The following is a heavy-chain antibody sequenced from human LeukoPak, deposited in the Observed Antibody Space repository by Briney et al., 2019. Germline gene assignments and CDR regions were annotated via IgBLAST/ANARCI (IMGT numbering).Heavy chain of an antibody. Sequence: PSETLSLTCTVSGGSISSYYWGWSRQPPGKGLEWIGYIYYSGSTNYNPSLKSRVTISVDTSKNQFSLKLSSVTAADTAVYYCARWYYYDSSGYFDYWGQGTLVTVSS. D-gene: IGHD3-22*01. V-gene: IGHV4-59*08. CDR3: ARWYYYDSSGYFDY. J-gene: IGHJ4*01. CDR2: IYYSGST. CDR1: GGSISSYY.